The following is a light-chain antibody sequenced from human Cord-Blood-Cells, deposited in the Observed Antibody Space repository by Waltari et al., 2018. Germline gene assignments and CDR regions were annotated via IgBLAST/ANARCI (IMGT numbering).Light chain of an antibody. J-gene: IGLJ1*01. CDR3: SSYTSSSTLGGV. CDR1: SSDVGGYNY. V-gene: IGLV2-14*03. CDR2: DVS. Sequence: QSALTQPASVSGSPGQSITISCTGTSSDVGGYNYVSWYQQHPGKAPKLMIYDVSNRPSGVSNRFSGSKSGNPASLTISGLQAEDEADYYCSSYTSSSTLGGVFGTGTKVTVL.